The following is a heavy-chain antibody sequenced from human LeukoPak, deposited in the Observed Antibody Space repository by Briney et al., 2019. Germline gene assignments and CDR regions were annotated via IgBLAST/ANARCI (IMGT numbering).Heavy chain of an antibody. V-gene: IGHV4-59*08. CDR2: IHYRGNT. CDR3: ARHLSNYGSGTYTAFDI. CDR1: GGSTRNYC. Sequence: PSETLSLTCTVSGGSTRNYCWSWVRRPPGKGLQWIGYIHYRGNTDYSPSLKSRVTISSDTSRISLKVTSVIAADTAVYYCARHLSNYGSGTYTAFDIWGQGAMVTVSS. J-gene: IGHJ3*02. D-gene: IGHD3-10*01.